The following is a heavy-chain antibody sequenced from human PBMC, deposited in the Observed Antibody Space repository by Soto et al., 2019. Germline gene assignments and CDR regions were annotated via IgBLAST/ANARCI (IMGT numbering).Heavy chain of an antibody. D-gene: IGHD3-16*01. CDR2: ISAFNGQT. Sequence: RASVKVSCKASGYTLTSYGVSWVRQAPGQGLEWMGWISAFNGQTNYIQKVQGRVTLTTEASTSTAYMELRSLRSDDTAVYYCARGGDYYYGLDVWGQGTTVTVSS. CDR3: ARGGDYYYGLDV. CDR1: GYTLTSYG. V-gene: IGHV1-18*01. J-gene: IGHJ6*02.